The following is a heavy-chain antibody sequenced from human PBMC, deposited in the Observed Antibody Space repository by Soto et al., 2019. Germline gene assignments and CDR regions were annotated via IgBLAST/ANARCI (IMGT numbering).Heavy chain of an antibody. D-gene: IGHD4-17*01. CDR1: GFSLSTSGVG. J-gene: IGHJ4*02. V-gene: IGHV2-5*02. CDR3: AHSRDGDYSDY. Sequence: QITLKESGPTLVKPTQTLTLTCTFSGFSLSTSGVGVGWIRQPPGKALEWLALIYWVDDKRYSPSLKSRLTITKDTSKNQVVLTMTNMDPVDTATYYCAHSRDGDYSDYWGQGTLVTVSS. CDR2: IYWVDDK.